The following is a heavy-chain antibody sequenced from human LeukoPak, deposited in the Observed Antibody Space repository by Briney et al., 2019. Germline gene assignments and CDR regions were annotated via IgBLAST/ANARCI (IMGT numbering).Heavy chain of an antibody. D-gene: IGHD3-3*01. CDR1: GFTFSSYG. CDR3: ARLSGIFGVVTKRWEVDY. Sequence: PGGSLRLSCAASGFTFSSYGMHWVRQAPGKGLEWVSYISSSSSTIYYADSVKGRFTISRDNAKNSLYLQMNSLRAEDTAVYYCARLSGIFGVVTKRWEVDYWGQGTLVTVSS. CDR2: ISSSSSTI. J-gene: IGHJ4*02. V-gene: IGHV3-48*01.